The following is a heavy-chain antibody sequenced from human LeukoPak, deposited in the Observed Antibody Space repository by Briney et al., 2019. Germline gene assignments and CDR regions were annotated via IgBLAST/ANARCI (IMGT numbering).Heavy chain of an antibody. Sequence: GGSLRLSCVASGFILENHAMSWIRQAPGKGLEWVSGTSSNGEVKYYADSVKGRFTVSRDNSKDTLYLQMDSLGVEDTAMYYCARDFNWNEPYYFNYWGPGTLVTVSS. CDR3: ARDFNWNEPYYFNY. J-gene: IGHJ4*02. V-gene: IGHV3-23*01. CDR2: TSSNGEVK. CDR1: GFILENHA. D-gene: IGHD1-1*01.